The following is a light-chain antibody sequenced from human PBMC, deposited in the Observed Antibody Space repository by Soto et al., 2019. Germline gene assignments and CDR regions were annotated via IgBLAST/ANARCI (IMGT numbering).Light chain of an antibody. CDR3: QQYGSSGT. CDR2: DAS. J-gene: IGKJ1*01. Sequence: PATQRQTPGERATLSCRASQSVSSYLAWYQQKPGQALRLLIYDASNRATGIPDRFSGSGSGTEFTLPFRRLEPKAFAVYYCQQYGSSGTFGQGTKVDI. CDR1: QSVSSY. V-gene: IGKV3-20*01.